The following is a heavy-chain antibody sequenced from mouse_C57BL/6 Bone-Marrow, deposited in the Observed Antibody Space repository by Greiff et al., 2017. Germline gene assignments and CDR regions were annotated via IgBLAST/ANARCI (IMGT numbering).Heavy chain of an antibody. CDR2: IYPGNSDT. D-gene: IGHD2-1*01. Sequence: VQLQQSGTVLARPGASVKMSCKTSGYTFPRYWMHWVKQRPGQGLEWIGAIYPGNSDTSYNQKFKGKAKLTAVTSASTAYMELSSLTDEDSAVYYCTRILYYYFMDYWGQGTSVTVSS. V-gene: IGHV1-5*01. CDR1: GYTFPRYW. CDR3: TRILYYYFMDY. J-gene: IGHJ4*01.